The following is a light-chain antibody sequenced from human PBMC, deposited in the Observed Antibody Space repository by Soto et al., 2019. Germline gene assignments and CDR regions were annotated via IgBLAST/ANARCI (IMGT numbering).Light chain of an antibody. CDR3: QQSYSTPLT. J-gene: IGKJ4*01. Sequence: DIQMTQSPSSLSASVGDRATITCRASQSIRRYLNWYQQKPGKAPKLLTYAASSLHSGVPSRFSGSGSGTDFTLTISSLQPEDFATYYCQQSYSTPLTFGGGTKVEIK. V-gene: IGKV1-39*01. CDR2: AAS. CDR1: QSIRRY.